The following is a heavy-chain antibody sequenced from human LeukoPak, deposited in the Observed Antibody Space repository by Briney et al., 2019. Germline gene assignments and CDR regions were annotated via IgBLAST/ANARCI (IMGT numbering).Heavy chain of an antibody. Sequence: SETLSLTCTVSGGSISSGSYYWSWIRQPAGKGLEWIGRIYTSGNTNYNPSLKSRVTISVDTSKNQFSLKLSSVTAADTAVYYCARDNDYGDYPEYWGQGTLVTVSS. V-gene: IGHV4-61*02. D-gene: IGHD4-17*01. J-gene: IGHJ4*02. CDR3: ARDNDYGDYPEY. CDR2: IYTSGNT. CDR1: GGSISSGSYY.